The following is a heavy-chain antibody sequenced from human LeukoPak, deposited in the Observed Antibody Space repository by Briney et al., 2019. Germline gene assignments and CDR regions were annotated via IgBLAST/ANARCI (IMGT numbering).Heavy chain of an antibody. J-gene: IGHJ4*02. CDR1: GYTFTGYY. Sequence: GASVKVSCKASGYTFTGYYMHWVRQAPGQGLEWMGWINPNSGDTNYARNFQGRVTMTRDTSISTAYMELGRLRSDDTAIYYCARDLGIPIGGHSNSRFDYWGQGTLVTVSS. D-gene: IGHD3-16*02. V-gene: IGHV1-2*02. CDR3: ARDLGIPIGGHSNSRFDY. CDR2: INPNSGDT.